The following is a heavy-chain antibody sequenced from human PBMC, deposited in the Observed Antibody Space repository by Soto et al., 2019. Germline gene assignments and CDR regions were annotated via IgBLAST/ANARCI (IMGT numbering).Heavy chain of an antibody. Sequence: QVQLVQSGAEVKKPGSSVKVSCKASGGTFSSYTISWVRQAPGQGLEWMGRIIPILGIANYAQKFQGRVTITADKPTSTAYMVRSSLRSEDTAVYYCARDPPDGSGGSCHLGWYFDLWGRGTLVTVSS. CDR3: ARDPPDGSGGSCHLGWYFDL. CDR2: IIPILGIA. J-gene: IGHJ2*01. V-gene: IGHV1-69*08. D-gene: IGHD2-15*01. CDR1: GGTFSSYT.